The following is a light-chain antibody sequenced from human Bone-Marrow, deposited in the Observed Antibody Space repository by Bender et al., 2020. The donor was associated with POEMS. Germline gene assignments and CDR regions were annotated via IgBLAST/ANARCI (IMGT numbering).Light chain of an antibody. J-gene: IGLJ1*01. CDR1: ALPKQY. CDR3: QSADTTGTYV. CDR2: KDT. Sequence: SYGLTQSPSVSVSPGQTARITCSGDALPKQYVYWFQQKPGQAPVLVIYKDTERPSGIPERFSGSTSGTTVTLTISGVEAEDEADYYCQSADTTGTYVFGTGTKVTVL. V-gene: IGLV3-25*03.